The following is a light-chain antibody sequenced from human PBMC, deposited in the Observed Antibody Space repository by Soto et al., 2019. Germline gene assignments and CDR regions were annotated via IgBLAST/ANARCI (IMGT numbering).Light chain of an antibody. Sequence: EIVLTQSPGTLSLSPGERATLSCRASQSVSSDYLVWYQQKPGQAPRLLIYGASSRATGIPDRFSGSGSGTDFTLTISRLEPEDFAVYYGQQYGASLTWTFGQGTKVDIK. CDR2: GAS. J-gene: IGKJ1*01. CDR3: QQYGASLTWT. V-gene: IGKV3-20*01. CDR1: QSVSSDY.